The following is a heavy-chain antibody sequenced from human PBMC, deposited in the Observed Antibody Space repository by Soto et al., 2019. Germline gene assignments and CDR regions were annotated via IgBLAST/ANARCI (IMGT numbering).Heavy chain of an antibody. CDR1: GYSFTSYW. D-gene: IGHD5-12*01. CDR3: ARHGSEGWLQLARDYCYGMDV. CDR2: IYPGDSDT. J-gene: IGHJ6*02. V-gene: IGHV5-51*01. Sequence: GESLKISCKGSGYSFTSYWIGWVRQMPGKGLEWMGIIYPGDSDTRYSPSFQGQVTISADKFISTAYLQWSSLKASDTAMYYCARHGSEGWLQLARDYCYGMDVWGQGTTVTAP.